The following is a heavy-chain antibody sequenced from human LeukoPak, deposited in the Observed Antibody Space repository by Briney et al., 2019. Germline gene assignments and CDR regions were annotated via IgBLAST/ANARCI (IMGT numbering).Heavy chain of an antibody. D-gene: IGHD3-10*01. Sequence: PSETLSLTCDVYGGSFSGYYWSWIRQPPGKGLEWIGEIYHSGSTNYNPSLKSRVTISVDKSKNQFSLKLSSVTAADTAVYYCAREAGSGSYWDFDLWGRGTLVTVSS. J-gene: IGHJ2*01. CDR1: GGSFSGYY. CDR3: AREAGSGSYWDFDL. V-gene: IGHV4-34*01. CDR2: IYHSGST.